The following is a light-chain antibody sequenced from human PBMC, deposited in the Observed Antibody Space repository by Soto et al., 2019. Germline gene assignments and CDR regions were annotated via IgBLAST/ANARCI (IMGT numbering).Light chain of an antibody. V-gene: IGKV1-5*01. Sequence: IQLTQSPSTLPASVGDRVTLTCRASQSISNWLAWYQQKPGTAPKLLIYHASILETAVPSRFSGNGSGTEFTLTISSLQPGDVATYYCQQYNSYSFGQGSRVEIK. CDR2: HAS. J-gene: IGKJ1*01. CDR1: QSISNW. CDR3: QQYNSYS.